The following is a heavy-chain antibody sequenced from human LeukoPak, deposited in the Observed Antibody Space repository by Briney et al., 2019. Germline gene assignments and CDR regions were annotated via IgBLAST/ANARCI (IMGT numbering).Heavy chain of an antibody. J-gene: IGHJ4*02. CDR3: ARGDYGGNSPDH. D-gene: IGHD4-23*01. CDR1: GFILSPYW. Sequence: PGGSLRLSCAASGFILSPYWMHWVRQPPGKGLVWVSRINSDGSGATYADSVKGRFTFSRDTAKNTLYLQMSSLRAEDTAVYYCARGDYGGNSPDHWGQGTLVTVSS. V-gene: IGHV3-74*01. CDR2: INSDGSGA.